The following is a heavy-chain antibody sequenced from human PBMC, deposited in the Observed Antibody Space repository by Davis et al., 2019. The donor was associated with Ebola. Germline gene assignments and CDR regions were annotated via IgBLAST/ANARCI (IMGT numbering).Heavy chain of an antibody. CDR2: INHSGST. V-gene: IGHV4-34*01. CDR3: ARAITIFGVVTSHFDY. Sequence: SAPLSLTCAVYGGSLRGYYWRWIRQPPGKGLEWIGEINHSGSTNYNPSLKSRVTISVDTSKNQFSLKLSSVTAADTAVYYCARAITIFGVVTSHFDYWGQGTLVTVSS. CDR1: GGSLRGYY. D-gene: IGHD3-3*01. J-gene: IGHJ4*02.